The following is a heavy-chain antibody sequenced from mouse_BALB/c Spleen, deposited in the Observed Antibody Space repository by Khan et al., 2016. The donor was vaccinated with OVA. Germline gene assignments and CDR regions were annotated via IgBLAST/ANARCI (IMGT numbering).Heavy chain of an antibody. CDR2: IDPRNGNT. V-gene: IGHV14-1*02. J-gene: IGHJ2*01. D-gene: IGHD2-2*01. CDR3: AREGYAREFAY. CDR1: GYTIKNYY. Sequence: VQLQQPGAELVKPGASVKLSCKASGYTIKNYYMPWVKQRPEQGLEWIGWIDPRNGNTIYNPKFQGKATITADTSSNTAYLQLSSLTSEDSAVYYCAREGYAREFAYWGQGTTVTVSA.